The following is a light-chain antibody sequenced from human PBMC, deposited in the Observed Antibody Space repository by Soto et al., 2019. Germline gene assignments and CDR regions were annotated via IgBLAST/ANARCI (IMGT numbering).Light chain of an antibody. V-gene: IGLV2-14*01. CDR2: GVC. J-gene: IGLJ1*01. Sequence: YVLTQPASVSGPPGPSITIACTGSSSGVGRYKHVSWYQHHPGKSPRLIISGVCNRPSGGSNRFSDSKSSYSASLSISGLQAVDEADYYCNSHTSADLPVFGTGPKVTVL. CDR1: SSGVGRYKH. CDR3: NSHTSADLPV.